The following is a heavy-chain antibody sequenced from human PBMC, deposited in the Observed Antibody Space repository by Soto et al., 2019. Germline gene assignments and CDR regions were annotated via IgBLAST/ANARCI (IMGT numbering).Heavy chain of an antibody. CDR2: ISGSGGST. J-gene: IGHJ4*02. D-gene: IGHD3-22*01. Sequence: GGSLRLSCAASGFTFSTSAMSWVRQAPGKGLEWVSGISGSGGSTYYADSVKGRFTISRDNSKNTLYLQMNSLRAEDTAVYYCAKFSPSITMIVVAYFDYWGQGTLVTVS. V-gene: IGHV3-23*01. CDR3: AKFSPSITMIVVAYFDY. CDR1: GFTFSTSA.